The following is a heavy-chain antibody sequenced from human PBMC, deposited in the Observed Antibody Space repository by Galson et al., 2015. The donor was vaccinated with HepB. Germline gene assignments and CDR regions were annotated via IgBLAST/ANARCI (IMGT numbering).Heavy chain of an antibody. CDR2: IWYDGSKK. V-gene: IGHV3-33*01. J-gene: IGHJ4*02. CDR1: GFTFSSYG. D-gene: IGHD3-16*01. CDR3: ARDGGGSSPDY. Sequence: SLRLSCAASGFTFSSYGMHWVRQAPGKGLEWVAVIWYDGSKKYYADSVKGRFTISRDNSKNTLYLQMNSLRAEDTAVYYCARDGGGSSPDYWGQGTLVTVSS.